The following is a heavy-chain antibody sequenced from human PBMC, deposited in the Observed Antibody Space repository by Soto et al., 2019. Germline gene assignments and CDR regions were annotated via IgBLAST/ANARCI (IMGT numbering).Heavy chain of an antibody. CDR1: GFTFSDHY. Sequence: EVQLVESGGGLVQPGGSLRLSCAASGFTFSDHYMDWVRQAPGKGLEWVGRTRNKANSYTTEYAASVKGRFTISRDDSKNSLYLQMNRLKTEDTDVYYCRVGRPAAMRYFDYWGQGPLVTVSS. D-gene: IGHD2-2*01. V-gene: IGHV3-72*01. CDR2: TRNKANSYTT. CDR3: RVGRPAAMRYFDY. J-gene: IGHJ4*02.